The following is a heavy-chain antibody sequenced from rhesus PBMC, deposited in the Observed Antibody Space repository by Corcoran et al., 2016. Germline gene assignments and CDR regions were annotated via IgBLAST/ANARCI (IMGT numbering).Heavy chain of an antibody. V-gene: IGHV1-200*01. D-gene: IGHD4-29*01. Sequence: QVQLVQSGAEVKKPGTSVKLSCKASGYTFTSYSINWVRQAPGQVLEWMGWINPSNGNTGYAQKFQGRCNMNRDTSTSTAYMELNSLRSEDTAVYYCARGGVYGSRNWYFDLWGPGTPITISS. CDR2: INPSNGNT. CDR3: ARGGVYGSRNWYFDL. CDR1: GYTFTSYS. J-gene: IGHJ2*01.